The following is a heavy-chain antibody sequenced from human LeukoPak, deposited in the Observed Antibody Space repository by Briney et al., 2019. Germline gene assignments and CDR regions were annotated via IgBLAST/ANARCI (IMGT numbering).Heavy chain of an antibody. D-gene: IGHD1-1*01. J-gene: IGHJ2*01. Sequence: GESLKISCKGSGYSFTSNWIAWVSQMPGRGLECMAIIYPADSSTRYSPSFQGQVTISADRSINTAYLQWSSLKASDTAMYYCARHQRIERMRYFDLWGRGTLVTVSS. CDR2: IYPADSST. CDR1: GYSFTSNW. CDR3: ARHQRIERMRYFDL. V-gene: IGHV5-51*01.